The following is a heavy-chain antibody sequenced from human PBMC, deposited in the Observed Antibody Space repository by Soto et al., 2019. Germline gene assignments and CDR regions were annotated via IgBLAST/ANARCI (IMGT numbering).Heavy chain of an antibody. CDR1: GGTFRTSA. J-gene: IGHJ6*01. CDR2: IMPVFPTP. V-gene: IGHV1-69*12. CDR3: ARDKDRQQLGGNYYYIMDV. Sequence: QVQLVQSGAEVKKPGSSVKVSCKTSGGTFRTSAISWVRQAPGQGLEWMGGIMPVFPTPDYAQKFQGRVTITAYEYTSTAYMELSSLRSEDTAVYYCARDKDRQQLGGNYYYIMDVWGQGTTVTVSS. D-gene: IGHD3-3*02.